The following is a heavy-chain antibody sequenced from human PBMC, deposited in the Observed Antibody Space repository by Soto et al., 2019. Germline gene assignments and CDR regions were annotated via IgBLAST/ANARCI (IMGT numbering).Heavy chain of an antibody. V-gene: IGHV1-69*12. CDR2: IIPVFGTA. CDR3: ARVPDNSGWRIFWYYGMDV. D-gene: IGHD6-19*01. CDR1: GGTFSSYG. Sequence: QVQLVQSGAEVRKPGSSVKVSCKASGGTFSSYGFSWVRQAPGQGLEWLGGIIPVFGTANYAQKFQGRVTITADESTSTVYMDLSSLRSEDTAVYYCARVPDNSGWRIFWYYGMDVWGQGTTVTVSS. J-gene: IGHJ6*02.